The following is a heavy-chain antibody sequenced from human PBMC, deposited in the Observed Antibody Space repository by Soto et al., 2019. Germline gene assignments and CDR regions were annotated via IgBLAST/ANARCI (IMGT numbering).Heavy chain of an antibody. Sequence: GGSLRLSCVASGFTFSSYGMHWVRQAPGKGLEWVAVIWYDGSKKYYADSVKGRFTISRDNSENTLYVQINSLRAEDTAVYYXXXXTXFYXSXXYSGYGXDVWXXGXTXT. CDR3: XXXTXFYXSXXYSGYGXDV. J-gene: IGHJ6*02. D-gene: IGHD3-22*01. CDR1: GFTFSSYG. CDR2: IWYDGSKK. V-gene: IGHV3-33*01.